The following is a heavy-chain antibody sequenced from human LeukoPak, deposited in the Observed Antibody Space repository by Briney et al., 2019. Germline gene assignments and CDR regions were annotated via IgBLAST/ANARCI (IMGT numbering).Heavy chain of an antibody. CDR2: ISAYNGST. Sequence: SVKVSCKASGYTFTSYGISWVRQAPGQGLEWMGWISAYNGSTNYAQKLQGRVTMTTDTSTSTAYMELRSLRSDDTAVYYCARDPNIVTGLYYFDYWGQGTLVTVSS. V-gene: IGHV1-18*04. D-gene: IGHD2/OR15-2a*01. CDR3: ARDPNIVTGLYYFDY. CDR1: GYTFTSYG. J-gene: IGHJ4*02.